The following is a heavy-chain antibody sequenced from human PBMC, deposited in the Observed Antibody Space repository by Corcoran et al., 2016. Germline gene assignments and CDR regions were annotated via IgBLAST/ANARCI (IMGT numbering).Heavy chain of an antibody. D-gene: IGHD1-26*01. CDR3: ARDRGFVGLDY. V-gene: IGHV4-34*01. CDR2: INHSGST. CDR1: GGSFSGYY. Sequence: QVQLQQWGAGLLKPSETLSLTCAVYGGSFSGYYWSWIRQPPGKGLEWIGEINHSGSTNYNPSLKSRVTISVDTSKNQFSLKLSSVNAADTAVYDSARDRGFVGLDYWGQGTLVTVSS. J-gene: IGHJ4*02.